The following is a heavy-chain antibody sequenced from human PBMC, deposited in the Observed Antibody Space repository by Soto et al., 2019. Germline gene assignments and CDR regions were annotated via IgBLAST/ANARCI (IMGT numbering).Heavy chain of an antibody. J-gene: IGHJ4*02. CDR3: ARVMVTTFTTFDY. D-gene: IGHD4-17*01. V-gene: IGHV5-51*01. Sequence: PGESLKISCKGSGYSFTSYWIGWVRQMPGKGLEWMGIIYPGDSDTRYSPSFQGQVTISADKSIRNAYLQWSSLKASDTAMYYCARVMVTTFTTFDYWGQGTLVTVSS. CDR2: IYPGDSDT. CDR1: GYSFTSYW.